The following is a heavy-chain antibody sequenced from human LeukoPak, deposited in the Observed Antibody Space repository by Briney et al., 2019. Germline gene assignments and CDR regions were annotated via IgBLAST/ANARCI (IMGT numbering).Heavy chain of an antibody. CDR1: GFTFSNSW. CDR2: IKTDGSEK. D-gene: IGHD2-2*01. Sequence: GGSLRLSCEASGFTFSNSWMTWVRQTPGKGLEWVANIKTDGSEKYYVDSVRGRFTISRDNAKNSLCLQMNSLRAEDTAVYYCATYSSRNAREFQSWGQGTLVTVSS. J-gene: IGHJ1*01. CDR3: ATYSSRNAREFQS. V-gene: IGHV3-7*01.